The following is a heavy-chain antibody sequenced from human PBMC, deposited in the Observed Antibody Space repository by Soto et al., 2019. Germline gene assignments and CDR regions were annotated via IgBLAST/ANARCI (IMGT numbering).Heavy chain of an antibody. J-gene: IGHJ4*02. CDR1: GFTFSNFA. CDR3: AKAMSTPSRPRNYFDC. CDR2: ISGGGGTT. D-gene: IGHD6-6*01. Sequence: EVQLLESGGDLVQPGGSLRLSCAASGFTFSNFAMSWVRQAPGKGLEWVSVISGGGGTTYYADSVKGRFTISRDNSKNTLYLQMDSLRAEDTALYYCAKAMSTPSRPRNYFDCWGQGTLVTVSS. V-gene: IGHV3-23*01.